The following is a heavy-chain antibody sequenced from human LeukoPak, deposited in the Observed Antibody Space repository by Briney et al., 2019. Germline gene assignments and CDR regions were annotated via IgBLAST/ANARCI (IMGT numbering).Heavy chain of an antibody. V-gene: IGHV4-59*12. J-gene: IGHJ6*02. CDR1: GGSISSYY. CDR2: IYYSGST. D-gene: IGHD3-16*01. Sequence: SETLSLTCTVSGGSISSYYWSWIQQPPGKGLEWIGYIYYSGSTNYNPSLKSRVTISVDTSKNQFSLKLSSVTAADTAVYYCARDWGSAYGGLDYYYGMDVWGQGTTVTVSS. CDR3: ARDWGSAYGGLDYYYGMDV.